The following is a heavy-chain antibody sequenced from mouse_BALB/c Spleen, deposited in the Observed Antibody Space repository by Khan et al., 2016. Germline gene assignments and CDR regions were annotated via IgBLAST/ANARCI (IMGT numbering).Heavy chain of an antibody. Sequence: VQLQQSGTVLARPGASVKMSCKASDYTFSTYWMHWVKQRPGQGLEWIGAIFPGSGDTTNNQRFEDKAKLTAVTSTNTAYMELSSLTNEDSAVYYCTRHYGRSWGKNFFDYWGQGTTLTVSS. J-gene: IGHJ2*01. D-gene: IGHD1-1*01. CDR3: TRHYGRSWGKNFFDY. CDR2: IFPGSGDT. CDR1: DYTFSTYW. V-gene: IGHV1-5*01.